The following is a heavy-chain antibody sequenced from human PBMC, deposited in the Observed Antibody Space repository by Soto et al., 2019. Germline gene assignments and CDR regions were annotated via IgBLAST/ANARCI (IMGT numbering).Heavy chain of an antibody. J-gene: IGHJ3*02. CDR3: ASITYYYDSSGPRYDAFDI. V-gene: IGHV1-18*01. CDR1: GYTFTSYG. D-gene: IGHD3-22*01. CDR2: ISAYNGNT. Sequence: ASVNVSCKASGYTFTSYGISWVRQAPGQGLEWMGWISAYNGNTNYAQKLQGRVTMTTDTSTSTAYMELRSLRSDDTAVYYCASITYYYDSSGPRYDAFDIWGQGTMVTVSS.